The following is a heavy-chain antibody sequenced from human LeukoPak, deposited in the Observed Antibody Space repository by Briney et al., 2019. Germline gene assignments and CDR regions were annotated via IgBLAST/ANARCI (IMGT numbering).Heavy chain of an antibody. D-gene: IGHD4/OR15-4a*01. Sequence: GGSLRLSCAASGFNFNTYWMSWVRQAPGKGLEWVAFIRYDGSNKYYADSVKGRFTISRDSSKNTLNLQMNSLRAEDTAVYYCARRAGAYSHPYDYWGQGTLVTVSS. V-gene: IGHV3-33*08. CDR1: GFNFNTYW. CDR2: IRYDGSNK. CDR3: ARRAGAYSHPYDY. J-gene: IGHJ4*02.